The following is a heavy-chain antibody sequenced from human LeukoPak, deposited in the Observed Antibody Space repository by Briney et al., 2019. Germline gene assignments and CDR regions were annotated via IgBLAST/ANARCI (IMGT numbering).Heavy chain of an antibody. D-gene: IGHD1-26*01. CDR1: GFTFSNYE. Sequence: PGGSLRLSCAASGFTFSNYEMHWVRQAPGKGLEWVSIIYSGGSTFYADSVKGRFTISRDNSKNTLYLQMNSLRAEDTAVYYCARGGSYLSAFDIWGQGTMVTVSS. CDR2: IYSGGST. V-gene: IGHV3-53*01. CDR3: ARGGSYLSAFDI. J-gene: IGHJ3*02.